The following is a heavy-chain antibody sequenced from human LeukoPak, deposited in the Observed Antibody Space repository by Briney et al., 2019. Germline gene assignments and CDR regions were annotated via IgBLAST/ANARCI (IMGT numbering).Heavy chain of an antibody. CDR3: AEDPILTGFYNDGR. CDR1: GFTFNNYA. J-gene: IGHJ4*02. CDR2: INDGGGIV. V-gene: IGHV3-23*01. D-gene: IGHD3-9*01. Sequence: GGSLRLSCAASGFTFNNYAMTWVRQAPGKGLQWVSSINDGGGIVYYADSVKGRFTISRDNSKNTLYLEMNSLRAEDTARYFCAEDPILTGFYNDGRWGQGTLVIVSS.